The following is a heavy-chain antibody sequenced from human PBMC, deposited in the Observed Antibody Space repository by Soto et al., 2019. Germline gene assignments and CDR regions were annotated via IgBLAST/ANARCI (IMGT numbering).Heavy chain of an antibody. CDR2: ISYDGSNK. J-gene: IGHJ3*02. V-gene: IGHV3-30*18. CDR1: GFTFSIYV. CDR3: AKDRSDWSLLWFGEPPVAFDI. D-gene: IGHD3-10*01. Sequence: SLRLSCAASGFTFSIYVMHWVRQAPGKGLEWVAVISYDGSNKYYADSVKGRFTISRDNSKNTLYLQMNSLRAEDTAVYYCAKDRSDWSLLWFGEPPVAFDIWGQGTMVTVSS.